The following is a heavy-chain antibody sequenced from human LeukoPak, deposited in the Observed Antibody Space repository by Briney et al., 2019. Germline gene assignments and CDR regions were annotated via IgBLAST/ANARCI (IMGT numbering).Heavy chain of an antibody. D-gene: IGHD3-22*01. Sequence: SETLSLTCTVSGGSISSHYWSWIRQPPGKGLEWIGYIYYSGSTNYNPSLKSRVTISVDTSKNQFSLKLSSVTAADTAVYYCARGYGDYYYDSSGYYYLDYWGQGTLVTVSS. CDR3: ARGYGDYYYDSSGYYYLDY. CDR2: IYYSGST. CDR1: GGSISSHY. V-gene: IGHV4-59*08. J-gene: IGHJ4*02.